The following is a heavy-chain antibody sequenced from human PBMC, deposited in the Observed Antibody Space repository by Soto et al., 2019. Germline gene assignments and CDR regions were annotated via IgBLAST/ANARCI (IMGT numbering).Heavy chain of an antibody. V-gene: IGHV4-59*08. J-gene: IGHJ6*02. CDR3: ARQGFGPLHGLVDV. Sequence: QVQLQESGPGLVKPSETLSLSCTVSGGSISSYYWNWFRQSPGKRMEWIGYVHHSWGSSYNPSLRSRVAISLDPSRSQFSLKVTSVTATDTAVYYCARQGFGPLHGLVDVWGQGTTVTVSS. D-gene: IGHD3-10*01. CDR1: GGSISSYY. CDR2: VHHSWGS.